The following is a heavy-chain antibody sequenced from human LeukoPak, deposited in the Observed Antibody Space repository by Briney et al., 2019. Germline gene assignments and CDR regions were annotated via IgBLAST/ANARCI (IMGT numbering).Heavy chain of an antibody. J-gene: IGHJ4*02. CDR2: IDERSTV. V-gene: IGHV3-69-1*01. D-gene: IGHD5-18*01. CDR1: GFTFRDPH. Sequence: PGGSLRLSCADPGFTFRDPHMNWVRQTPRKGREWVANIDERSTVNYADSVKGRFTISRDNAKNSLYLQMNGLRDEDTAVYYCATYSYGLRSFDYWGRGTLVTVSS. CDR3: ATYSYGLRSFDY.